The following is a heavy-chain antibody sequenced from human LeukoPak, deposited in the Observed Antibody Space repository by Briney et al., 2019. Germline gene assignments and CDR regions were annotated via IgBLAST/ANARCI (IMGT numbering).Heavy chain of an antibody. CDR2: IYHSGST. J-gene: IGHJ5*02. V-gene: IGHV4-59*12. CDR1: GGSISTYY. Sequence: SETLSLTCTVSGGSISTYYWSWIRQPPGKGLEWIGYIYHSGSTKYNPSLKSRVTISVETSKNQFSLKLSSVTAADTAVYYCARYYGSGRPFNWFDPWGQGTLVTVSS. D-gene: IGHD3-10*01. CDR3: ARYYGSGRPFNWFDP.